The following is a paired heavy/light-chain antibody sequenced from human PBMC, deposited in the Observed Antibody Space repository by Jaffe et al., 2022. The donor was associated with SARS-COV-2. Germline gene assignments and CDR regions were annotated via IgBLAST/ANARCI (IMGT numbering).Light chain of an antibody. Sequence: QSVLTQPPSVSGAPGQRVTISCTGSSSNIGAGYDVHWYQQLPGTAPKLLIYGNSNRPSGVPDRFSGSKSGTSASLAITGLQAEDEADYYCQSYDSSLSGPIFGTGTKVTVL. CDR2: GNS. CDR1: SSNIGAGYD. V-gene: IGLV1-40*01. J-gene: IGLJ1*01. CDR3: QSYDSSLSGPI.
Heavy chain of an antibody. Sequence: QVQLVQSGAEVKKPGSSVKVSCKASGGTFSSYAISWVRQAPGQGLEWMGGIIPIFGTANYAQKFQGRVTITADESTSTAYMELSSLRSEDTAVYYCARARQLGRDYYYGMDVWGQGTTVTVSS. CDR3: ARARQLGRDYYYGMDV. J-gene: IGHJ6*02. V-gene: IGHV1-69*01. CDR1: GGTFSSYA. D-gene: IGHD2-2*01. CDR2: IIPIFGTA.